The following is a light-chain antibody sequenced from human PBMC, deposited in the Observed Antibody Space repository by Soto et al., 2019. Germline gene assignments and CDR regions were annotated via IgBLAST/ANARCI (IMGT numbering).Light chain of an antibody. CDR2: DGS. CDR1: QSISSW. Sequence: DLQMTQSPSTLSASVGDRVTITCRASQSISSWLAWYQQRPGKAPKLLIYDGSSLESGVPSRFSGSGSGTEFTLTISSLQPDDFATYYCQQYNTYSPRTFGQGTRVEIK. J-gene: IGKJ1*01. CDR3: QQYNTYSPRT. V-gene: IGKV1-5*01.